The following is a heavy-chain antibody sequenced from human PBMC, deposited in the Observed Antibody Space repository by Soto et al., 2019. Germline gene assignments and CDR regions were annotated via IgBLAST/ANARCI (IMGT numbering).Heavy chain of an antibody. Sequence: EVQLVESGGGLAQPGGSLRLSCAASGFTFSTYWIHWVRQAQGKGLVWVSRINSDGSSTNYADSVKGRLTISRDNAKNTPLLQMNSLRAEDTAVYYCARDRWGGGRDMDVWGQGTTVTVSS. CDR3: ARDRWGGGRDMDV. D-gene: IGHD3-10*01. CDR2: INSDGSST. J-gene: IGHJ6*02. V-gene: IGHV3-74*01. CDR1: GFTFSTYW.